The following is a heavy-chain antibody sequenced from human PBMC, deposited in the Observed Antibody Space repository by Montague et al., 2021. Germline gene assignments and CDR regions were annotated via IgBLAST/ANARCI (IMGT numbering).Heavy chain of an antibody. V-gene: IGHV4-34*11. Sequence: SETLSLTCAVSGGSFSGYFWSWVRQPPGRGLEWIGSMFYGGATSNNPSLKSRVTMSIDTSTNQFSLKLSFVTAADTAVYYCAKQDYFVSGTSYKGFDPWGQGILVTVSS. CDR2: MFYGGAT. D-gene: IGHD3-10*01. CDR1: GGSFSGYF. CDR3: AKQDYFVSGTSYKGFDP. J-gene: IGHJ5*02.